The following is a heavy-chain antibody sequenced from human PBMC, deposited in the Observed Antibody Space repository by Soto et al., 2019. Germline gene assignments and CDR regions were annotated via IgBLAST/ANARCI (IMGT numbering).Heavy chain of an antibody. D-gene: IGHD3-9*01. CDR3: AKVRYANYYYYGMDV. CDR1: GFTFSSYG. Sequence: QVQLVESGGGVVQPGRSLRLSCAASGFTFSSYGMHWVRQAPGKGLEWVAVISYDGSNKYYADSVKGRFTISRDNSKKTLYLQMNSLRAEDTAVYYGAKVRYANYYYYGMDVWGQGTTVTVSS. CDR2: ISYDGSNK. J-gene: IGHJ6*02. V-gene: IGHV3-30*18.